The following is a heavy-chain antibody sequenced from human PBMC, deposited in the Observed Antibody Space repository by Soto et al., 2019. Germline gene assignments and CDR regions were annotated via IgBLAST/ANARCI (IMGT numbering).Heavy chain of an antibody. Sequence: QVQLVQSGAEVKKPGCSVKVSCKASGGTFSSYAITWVRQAPGQGLEWMGRIIPIFGTANYNQKFQGRVTITADESTSTAYMELSSLRSEDTAVYYCARNEYSTTFYYYGMDVWGQGTTVTVSS. CDR3: ARNEYSTTFYYYGMDV. J-gene: IGHJ6*02. V-gene: IGHV1-69*01. CDR1: GGTFSSYA. CDR2: IIPIFGTA. D-gene: IGHD6-6*01.